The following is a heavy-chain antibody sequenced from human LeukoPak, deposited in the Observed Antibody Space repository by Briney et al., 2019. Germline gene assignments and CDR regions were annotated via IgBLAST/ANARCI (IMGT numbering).Heavy chain of an antibody. CDR1: GYTFTSYY. CDR3: ARAKYYDSSGYYLGDAFDI. V-gene: IGHV1-46*01. Sequence: ASVKVSCKASGYTFTSYYMHWVRQAPGHGLEWMGIINPSGGSTSYAQKFQGRVTMTRDTSTSTVYMELSSLRSEDTAVYYCARAKYYDSSGYYLGDAFDIWSQGTMVTVSS. D-gene: IGHD3-22*01. J-gene: IGHJ3*02. CDR2: INPSGGST.